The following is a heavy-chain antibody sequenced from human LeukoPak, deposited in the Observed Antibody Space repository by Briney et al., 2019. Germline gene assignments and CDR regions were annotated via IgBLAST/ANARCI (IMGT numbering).Heavy chain of an antibody. J-gene: IGHJ4*02. CDR1: GFSLSTSGVG. CDR2: IYWDDDK. Sequence: SGPTLVKPTQTLTLTCTFSGFSLSTSGVGVGWIRQPPGKALEWLALIYWDDDKRYSPSLKSSLTITKDTSKNQVVLTMTNMDPVDTATYYCARLTEITMVRGVIRALFDYWGQGTLVTVSS. V-gene: IGHV2-5*02. D-gene: IGHD3-10*01. CDR3: ARLTEITMVRGVIRALFDY.